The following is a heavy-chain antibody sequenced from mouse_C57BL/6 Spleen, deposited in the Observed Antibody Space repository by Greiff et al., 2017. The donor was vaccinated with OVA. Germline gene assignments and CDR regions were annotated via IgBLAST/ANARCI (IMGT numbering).Heavy chain of an antibody. CDR2: IYPGSGST. D-gene: IGHD4-1*01. V-gene: IGHV1-55*01. J-gene: IGHJ2*01. CDR3: ARSGNWDVFDY. CDR1: GYTFTSYW. Sequence: VQLQQPGAELVKPGASVTMSCKASGYTFTSYWITWVKQRPGQGLEWIGDIYPGSGSTNYNEKFKSKATLTVDTSSSTAYMQLSSLPSEDSAGYDCARSGNWDVFDYWGQGTTRTVSS.